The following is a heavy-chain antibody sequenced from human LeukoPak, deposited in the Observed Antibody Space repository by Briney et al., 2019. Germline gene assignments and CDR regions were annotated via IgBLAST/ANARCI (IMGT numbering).Heavy chain of an antibody. V-gene: IGHV4-30-2*01. Sequence: PSETLSLTCAVSGGSISSGGYSWSWIRQPPGKGLEWIGYIYHSGSTYYNPSLKSRVTISVDTSKNQFSLKLSSVTAADTAVYYCARDCGGNYRVDYWGQGTLVTVSS. J-gene: IGHJ4*02. CDR1: GGSISSGGYS. CDR2: IYHSGST. CDR3: ARDCGGNYRVDY. D-gene: IGHD4-23*01.